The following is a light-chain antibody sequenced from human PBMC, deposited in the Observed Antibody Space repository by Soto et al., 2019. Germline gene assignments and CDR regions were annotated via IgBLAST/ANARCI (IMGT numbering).Light chain of an antibody. CDR1: QSVSNNY. Sequence: EVVLTQSTGTLSLSPGERATLSCRASQSVSNNYLAWYQQKPGQAPRLLIYGASNRATGIPDRFSGSGSGTNFTLTISILEPEDFAVYCSQPYGSSGTSGQRAMVDI. CDR2: GAS. J-gene: IGKJ1*01. CDR3: QPYGSSGT. V-gene: IGKV3-20*01.